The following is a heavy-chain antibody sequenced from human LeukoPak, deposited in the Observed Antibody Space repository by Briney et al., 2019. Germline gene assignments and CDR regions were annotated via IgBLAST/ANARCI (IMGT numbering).Heavy chain of an antibody. CDR1: GYSISSGSY. D-gene: IGHD5-18*01. CDR2: IFHSGTT. CDR3: ARDLSVTAKFDY. Sequence: SETLSLTCAVSGYSISSGSYWGWIRQPPGKGLEWIGSIFHSGTTYHNPSLKRRLTISVATSKNQVSLKLRSVTAADTAVYYCARDLSVTAKFDYWGQGTLLTVSS. V-gene: IGHV4-38-2*02. J-gene: IGHJ4*02.